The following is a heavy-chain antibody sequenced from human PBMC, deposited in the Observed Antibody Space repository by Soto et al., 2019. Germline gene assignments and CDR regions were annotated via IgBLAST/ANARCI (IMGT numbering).Heavy chain of an antibody. Sequence: PGGSLRLSCAASGFIFSSYNMNWVRQAPGEGLEWISSIGSSSSYIYYADSVKGRFTISRDNAKNSLYLQMNSLRAEDTAVYYCARAYCSSTSCYLTYYYYYMDVWGKGTTVTVSS. D-gene: IGHD2-2*01. CDR2: IGSSSSYI. J-gene: IGHJ6*03. V-gene: IGHV3-21*01. CDR3: ARAYCSSTSCYLTYYYYYMDV. CDR1: GFIFSSYN.